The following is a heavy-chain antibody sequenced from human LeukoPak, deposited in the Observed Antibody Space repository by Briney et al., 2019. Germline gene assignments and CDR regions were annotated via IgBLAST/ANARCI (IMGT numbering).Heavy chain of an antibody. V-gene: IGHV3-7*01. CDR1: GFTFSSYW. CDR3: ARDHSIAVAGTYYYYGMDV. Sequence: GGSLRLSCAASGFTFSSYWMSWVRQAPGKGLEWVANIKQDGSEKYYVDSVKGRFTISRDNAKNSLYLQMNSLRAEDTAVYYCARDHSIAVAGTYYYYGMDVWGQGTTVTVSS. CDR2: IKQDGSEK. J-gene: IGHJ6*02. D-gene: IGHD6-19*01.